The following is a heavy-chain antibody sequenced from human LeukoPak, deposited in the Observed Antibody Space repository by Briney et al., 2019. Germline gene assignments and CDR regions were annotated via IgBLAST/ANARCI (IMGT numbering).Heavy chain of an antibody. CDR3: AREPSDDYYYYYMDV. Sequence: GASVKVSCKASGYTFTSYAMNWVRQAPGQGLEWMGWINTNTGNPTYAQGFTGRFVFSLDTSVSTAYVQISSLKAEDTAVYYCAREPSDDYYYYYMDVWGKGTTVTVSS. CDR2: INTNTGNP. J-gene: IGHJ6*03. CDR1: GYTFTSYA. V-gene: IGHV7-4-1*02.